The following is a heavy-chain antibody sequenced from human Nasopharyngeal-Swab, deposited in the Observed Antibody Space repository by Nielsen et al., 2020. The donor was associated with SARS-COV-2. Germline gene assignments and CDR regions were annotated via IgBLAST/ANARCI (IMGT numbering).Heavy chain of an antibody. CDR2: IYYSGST. D-gene: IGHD6-19*01. CDR3: ARALIGSSGWYGYYYYYGMDV. Sequence: SETLSLTCTVSGGSISSYYWSWIRQPPGKGLEWIGYIYYSGSTNYNPSLKSRVTISVDTSKNQFSLKLSSVTAADTAVYYCARALIGSSGWYGYYYYYGMDVWGQGTTVTVSS. CDR1: GGSISSYY. V-gene: IGHV4-59*13. J-gene: IGHJ6*02.